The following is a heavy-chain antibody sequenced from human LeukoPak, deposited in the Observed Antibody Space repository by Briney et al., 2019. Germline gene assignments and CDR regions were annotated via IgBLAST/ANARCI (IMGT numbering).Heavy chain of an antibody. V-gene: IGHV4-4*07. J-gene: IGHJ5*02. Sequence: SETLCLTCTVSGGSISSYYWSWIRQPAGKGLEWIGRIYTSGSTNYNPSLKSRVTMSVDTSKNQFSLELSSVTAADTAVYYCARGARGYYYDSSGYYYANWFDPWGQGTLVTVSS. CDR1: GGSISSYY. D-gene: IGHD3-22*01. CDR2: IYTSGST. CDR3: ARGARGYYYDSSGYYYANWFDP.